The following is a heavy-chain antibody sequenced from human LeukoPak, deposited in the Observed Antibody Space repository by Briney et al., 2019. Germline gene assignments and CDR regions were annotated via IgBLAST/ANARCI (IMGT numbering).Heavy chain of an antibody. CDR1: GFTFSSYS. CDR3: AREGNSSRLFDY. Sequence: GGSLRLSCAASGFTFSSYSMSWVRQAPGKGLEWVSYISSSGSTIYYADSVKGRFTISRDNAKNSLYLQMNSLRAEDTAVYYCAREGNSSRLFDYWGQGTLVTASS. V-gene: IGHV3-48*03. CDR2: ISSSGSTI. D-gene: IGHD1/OR15-1a*01. J-gene: IGHJ4*02.